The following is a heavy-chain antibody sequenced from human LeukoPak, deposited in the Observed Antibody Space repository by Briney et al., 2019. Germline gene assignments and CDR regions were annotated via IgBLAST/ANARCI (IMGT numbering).Heavy chain of an antibody. Sequence: SSETLPLTCAVYGGSFSGYYWSWIRQPPGKGLEWIGEINHSGSTNYNPSLKSRVTISVDTSKNQVSLKLSSVTAADTAVYYCARLQYGSGSYYKKRYYFDYWGQGTLVTVSS. V-gene: IGHV4-34*01. D-gene: IGHD3-10*01. CDR1: GGSFSGYY. J-gene: IGHJ4*02. CDR3: ARLQYGSGSYYKKRYYFDY. CDR2: INHSGST.